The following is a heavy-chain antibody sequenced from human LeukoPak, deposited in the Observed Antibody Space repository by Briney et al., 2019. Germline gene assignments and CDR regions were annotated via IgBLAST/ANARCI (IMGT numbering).Heavy chain of an antibody. Sequence: ASVKVSCKASGYTFTDYYMHWVRQAPGQGLEWMGWINPNSGGTNYAQKFQGRVTMTRDTSISTAYMELSRLRSDDTAVYYCARVAPLRLGELSFLRFWDYWGQGTLVTVSS. D-gene: IGHD3-16*02. CDR1: GYTFTDYY. J-gene: IGHJ4*02. CDR2: INPNSGGT. V-gene: IGHV1-2*02. CDR3: ARVAPLRLGELSFLRFWDY.